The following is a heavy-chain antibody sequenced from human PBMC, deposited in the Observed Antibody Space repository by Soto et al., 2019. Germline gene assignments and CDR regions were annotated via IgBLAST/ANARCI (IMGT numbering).Heavy chain of an antibody. CDR1: GFSLSTSGVG. V-gene: IGHV2-5*02. D-gene: IGHD5-18*01. CDR3: AHSGGWNDVDTDRVGDWFGP. J-gene: IGHJ5*02. Sequence: QITLKESGPPLVKPTQTLTLTCTFSGFSLSTSGVGVGWIRQPPGKALEWLALIYWDDDKRCSPSLKSRLTIAKDTPKKHLVLPMTNMDPVDTAADYTAHSGGWNDVDTDRVGDWFGPLGQGTLVTGS. CDR2: IYWDDDK.